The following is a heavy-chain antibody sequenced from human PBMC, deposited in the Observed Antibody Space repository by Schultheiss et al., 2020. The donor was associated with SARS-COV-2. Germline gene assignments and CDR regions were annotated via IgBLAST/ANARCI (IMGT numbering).Heavy chain of an antibody. Sequence: SETLSLTCAVYGGSFSGYYWGWIRQPPGKGLEWIGSIYYSGSTYYNPSLKSRVTISVDTSKNQFSLKLSSVTAADTAVYYCARGPSPYCSSTTCRTYYFDYWGQGTLVTVSS. D-gene: IGHD2-2*01. J-gene: IGHJ4*02. CDR1: GGSFSGYY. V-gene: IGHV4-34*01. CDR3: ARGPSPYCSSTTCRTYYFDY. CDR2: IYYSGST.